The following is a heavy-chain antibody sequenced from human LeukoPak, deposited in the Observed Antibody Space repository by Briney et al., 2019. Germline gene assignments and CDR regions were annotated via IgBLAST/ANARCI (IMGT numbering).Heavy chain of an antibody. CDR2: IYYGGST. V-gene: IGHV4-39*07. Sequence: SETLSLTCTVSGGSISSSSYYWGWIRQPPGKGLEWIGSIYYGGSTYYNPSLKSRVTISVDMSKNQFSLKLSSVTAADTAVYHCASLPTVYSRGYLALWGQGTLVTVSS. CDR3: ASLPTVYSRGYLAL. J-gene: IGHJ4*02. D-gene: IGHD3-22*01. CDR1: GGSISSSSYY.